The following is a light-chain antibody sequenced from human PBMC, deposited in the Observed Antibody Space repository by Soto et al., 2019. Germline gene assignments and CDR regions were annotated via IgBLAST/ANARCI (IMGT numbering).Light chain of an antibody. V-gene: IGLV2-8*01. J-gene: IGLJ2*01. CDR1: SSDIGGYNY. Sequence: QSVLTRPPSASGSPGQSVTISCTGTSSDIGGYNYVSWYQQHPGTAPKLMIYEVSQRPSGVPDRFSGSKSGNTASLTVSGLQAEDEADYYCSSYAGSNNFVVFGGGTKLTVL. CDR2: EVS. CDR3: SSYAGSNNFVV.